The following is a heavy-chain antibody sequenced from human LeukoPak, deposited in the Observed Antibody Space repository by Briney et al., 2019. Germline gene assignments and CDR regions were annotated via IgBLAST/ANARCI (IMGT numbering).Heavy chain of an antibody. CDR3: ARDKDSSGEFDY. V-gene: IGHV4-59*11. CDR1: GGSMSNHY. J-gene: IGHJ4*02. Sequence: PSQTLSLTCTVSGGSMSNHYWSWIRQPPGKGLEWIGDIYYSGSTNYNPSLKSRVTMSVDTSKNQFSLKLSSVTAADTAVYYCARDKDSSGEFDYWGQGTLVTVSS. CDR2: IYYSGST. D-gene: IGHD6-19*01.